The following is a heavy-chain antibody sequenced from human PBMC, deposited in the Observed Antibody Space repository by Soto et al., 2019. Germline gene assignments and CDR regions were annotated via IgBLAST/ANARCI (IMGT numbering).Heavy chain of an antibody. CDR1: GFTFSDYG. Sequence: PGGSLRLSCGVSGFTFSDYGFHWVRQAPGKGLDWVAAISYDGSFVYYADSVRGRFTISRDNSRNTLDLQMNTLRHEDTAVYYCAKERGRNRNFAMDVRGQGTSVTASS. D-gene: IGHD3-16*02. J-gene: IGHJ6*02. V-gene: IGHV3-30*18. CDR3: AKERGRNRNFAMDV. CDR2: ISYDGSFV.